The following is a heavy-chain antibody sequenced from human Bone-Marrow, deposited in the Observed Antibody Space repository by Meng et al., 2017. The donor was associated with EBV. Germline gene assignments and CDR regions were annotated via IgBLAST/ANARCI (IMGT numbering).Heavy chain of an antibody. CDR1: GFSRNTSGAG. CDR2: IYWDEDK. D-gene: IGHD1-20*01. J-gene: IGHJ5*02. CDR3: AHRPDRRLTWFDP. V-gene: IGHV2-5*02. Sequence: QLTLKESGTTMVKHTQTLTLTCTFSGFSRNTSGAGVGWIRQHAGKALEWLALIYWDEDKRYSPYLKSRLTITKESSKEQVVLTMTNMDPVDTATYYCAHRPDRRLTWFDPWGQGTLVTVSS.